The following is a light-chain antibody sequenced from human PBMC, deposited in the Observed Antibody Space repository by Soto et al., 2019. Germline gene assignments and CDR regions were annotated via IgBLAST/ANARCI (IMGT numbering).Light chain of an antibody. CDR3: QQRSNWPPLT. CDR2: GAS. V-gene: IGKV3-11*01. J-gene: IGKJ4*01. CDR1: QSVGNY. Sequence: VLTQSPATLSLSPGERATLSCRASQSVGNYLAWYQQKSGQAPSLLIYGASRRATGIPDRFSGSGSGTEFTLSISRLEPADFAVYYCQQRSNWPPLTFGGGTKVDIK.